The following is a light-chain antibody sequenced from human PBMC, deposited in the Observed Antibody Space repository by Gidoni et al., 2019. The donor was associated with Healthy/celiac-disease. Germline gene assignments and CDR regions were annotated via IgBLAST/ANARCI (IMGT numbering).Light chain of an antibody. V-gene: IGKV1-39*01. CDR2: AAS. CDR3: QQSYSTPRT. CDR1: QSISSY. J-gene: IGKJ1*01. Sequence: DIQMTQSPSSLSASVGDRVTITCRASQSISSYLNWYQQKPGKAHKLLIYAASSLQSGVASRCSGRGSRKDFTLTISSLQAEYVATYYWQQSYSTPRTFGQGTKVEIK.